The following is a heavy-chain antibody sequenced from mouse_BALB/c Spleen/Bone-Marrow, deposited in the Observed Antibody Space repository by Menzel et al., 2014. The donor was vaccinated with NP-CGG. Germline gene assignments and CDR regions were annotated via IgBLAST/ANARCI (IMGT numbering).Heavy chain of an antibody. CDR3: TRSNGNWFAY. CDR2: INPSNGGT. V-gene: IGHV1S81*02. CDR1: GYTSTSYY. Sequence: QVQLQQSGAELVKPGASVKLSRKASGYTSTSYYMYWVKQRPGQGLEWVGEINPSNGGTNFNEKFKNKATLTVDKSSSTAYMQLSSLIFEDSAVYYCTRSNGNWFAYWGQGTLVTVSA. J-gene: IGHJ3*01. D-gene: IGHD2-1*01.